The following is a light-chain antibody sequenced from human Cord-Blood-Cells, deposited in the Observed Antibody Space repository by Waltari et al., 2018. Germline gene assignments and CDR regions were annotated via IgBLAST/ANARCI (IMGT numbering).Light chain of an antibody. CDR1: SLRSYY. CDR3: NSRDSSGNHLRV. V-gene: IGLV3-19*01. CDR2: GKN. J-gene: IGLJ1*01. Sequence: SSELTQDPAVSVALGQTVRITCQGDSLRSYYASWYQQKPGQAPVLVIYGKNNRPSGIPDRFSVSSSGNTASLTITGAQAEDEADYYCNSRDSSGNHLRVFGTGTKVTVL.